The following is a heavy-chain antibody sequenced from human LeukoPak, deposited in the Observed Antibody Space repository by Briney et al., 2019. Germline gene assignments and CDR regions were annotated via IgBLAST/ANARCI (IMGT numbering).Heavy chain of an antibody. CDR3: ARNRDGYNSFDY. J-gene: IGHJ4*02. Sequence: SETLSLTCTVSGGSIGSGDYYWSWIRQPPGKGPEWIGYIYYTGSTSYNPSLKSRLTISVDTSKNQFSLRLSPVTAADTAVYYCARNRDGYNSFDYWGQGTLVTVSS. CDR2: IYYTGST. D-gene: IGHD5-24*01. CDR1: GGSIGSGDYY. V-gene: IGHV4-30-4*01.